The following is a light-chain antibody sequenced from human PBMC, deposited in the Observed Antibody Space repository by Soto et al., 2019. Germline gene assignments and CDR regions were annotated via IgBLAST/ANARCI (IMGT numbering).Light chain of an antibody. J-gene: IGKJ1*01. V-gene: IGKV1-39*01. CDR3: QQSYSTPTT. CDR2: AAS. Sequence: DIQMTQSPSSLSASVGDRVTITCRASQSISSYLNWYQQKPRKAPKLLIYAASSLQSGVPSRFSGSGSGTDFTLTISSLQPEDFATYYCQQSYSTPTTFGQGT. CDR1: QSISSY.